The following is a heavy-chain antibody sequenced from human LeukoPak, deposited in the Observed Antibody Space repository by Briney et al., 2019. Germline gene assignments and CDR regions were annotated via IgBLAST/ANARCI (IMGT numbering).Heavy chain of an antibody. D-gene: IGHD3-10*01. Sequence: SETLSLTCTVSGGSISSGGYYWSWIRQHPGKGLEWIGYIYYSGSTYYNPSLKSRVTISVDTSKNQFSLKLSSVTAADTAVYYCARQTDYGSGSYNWFDPWGQGNLVTVSS. J-gene: IGHJ5*02. CDR3: ARQTDYGSGSYNWFDP. V-gene: IGHV4-31*03. CDR2: IYYSGST. CDR1: GGSISSGGYY.